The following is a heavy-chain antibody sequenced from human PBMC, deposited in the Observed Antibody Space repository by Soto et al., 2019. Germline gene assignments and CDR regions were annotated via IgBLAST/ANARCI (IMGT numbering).Heavy chain of an antibody. J-gene: IGHJ4*02. CDR3: AKDQGRHGYSSGLYDY. CDR2: ISYDGSNK. CDR1: GFTFSSYG. D-gene: IGHD6-19*01. V-gene: IGHV3-30*18. Sequence: GGSLRLSCAASGFTFSSYGMHWVRQAPGKGLEWVAVISYDGSNKYYADSVKGRFTISRDNSKNTLYLQMNSLRAEDTAVYYCAKDQGRHGYSSGLYDYWGQGTLVTVSS.